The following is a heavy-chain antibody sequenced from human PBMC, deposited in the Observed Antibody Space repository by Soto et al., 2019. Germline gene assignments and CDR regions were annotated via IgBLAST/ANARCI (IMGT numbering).Heavy chain of an antibody. D-gene: IGHD4-17*01. CDR3: ARDRGLRWSVGNRGGMDV. CDR1: GGTFSSYA. V-gene: IGHV1-69*06. J-gene: IGHJ6*02. CDR2: IIPIFGTA. Sequence: GASVKVSCKASGGTFSSYAISWVRQAPGQGLEWMGGIIPIFGTANYAQKFQGRVTITADKSTSTAYMELSSLRSEDTAVYYCARDRGLRWSVGNRGGMDVWGQGTTVTVSS.